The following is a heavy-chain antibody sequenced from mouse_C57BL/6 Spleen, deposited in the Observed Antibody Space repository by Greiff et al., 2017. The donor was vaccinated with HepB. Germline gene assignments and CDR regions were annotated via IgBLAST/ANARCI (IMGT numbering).Heavy chain of an antibody. CDR2: IDPETGGT. Sequence: QVQLKQSGAELVRPGASVTLSCKASGYTFTDYEMHWVKQTPVHGLEWIGAIDPETGGTAYNQKFKGKAILTADKSSSTAYMELRSLTSEDSAVYYCTRGRGDYPWFAYWGQGTLVTVSA. CDR1: GYTFTDYE. D-gene: IGHD2-4*01. J-gene: IGHJ3*01. V-gene: IGHV1-15*01. CDR3: TRGRGDYPWFAY.